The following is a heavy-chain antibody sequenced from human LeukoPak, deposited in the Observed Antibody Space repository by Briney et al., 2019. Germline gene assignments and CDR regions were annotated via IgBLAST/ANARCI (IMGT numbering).Heavy chain of an antibody. CDR3: ARNRSVTTTPGFDH. D-gene: IGHD4-17*01. CDR2: IYHSGST. J-gene: IGHJ4*02. V-gene: IGHV4-38-2*01. CDR1: GYSIRGDDY. Sequence: PSETLSLTCAVSGYSIRGDDYWGWIRQSPGKGLEWIGSIYHSGSTHYNPSLKSRVTISVDTSKNQFSLMLNSVTAADTAVYYCARNRSVTTTPGFDHWGQGTLATVSS.